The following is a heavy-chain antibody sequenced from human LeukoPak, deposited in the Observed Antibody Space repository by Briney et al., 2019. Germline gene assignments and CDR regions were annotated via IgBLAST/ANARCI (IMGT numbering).Heavy chain of an antibody. CDR3: AREVSGYSSSRSPPYYYYYYGMDV. CDR1: GYTFTGYY. Sequence: VASVKVSCKASGYTFTGYYMHWVRQAPGQGLEWMWWINPNNGATNYAQKLQGRVTMTRDTSTSTAYMELSRLTSDDTAVYYCAREVSGYSSSRSPPYYYYYYGMDVWGQGTTVTVSS. CDR2: INPNNGAT. J-gene: IGHJ6*02. V-gene: IGHV1-2*02. D-gene: IGHD6-13*01.